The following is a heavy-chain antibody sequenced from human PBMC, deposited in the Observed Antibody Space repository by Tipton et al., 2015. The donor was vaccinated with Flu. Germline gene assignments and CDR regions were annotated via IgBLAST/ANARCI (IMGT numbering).Heavy chain of an antibody. CDR1: GFTFSTYW. D-gene: IGHD6-19*01. V-gene: IGHV3-7*04. Sequence: SLRLSCAASGFTFSTYWMTWVRQAPGKGLEWVANIKPDGSGKYYLDSVKGRLTISRDNAENSLYLQMNSLRAEDTAIYYCARGSGDYWGQGTLLTVSS. CDR2: IKPDGSGK. CDR3: ARGSGDY. J-gene: IGHJ4*02.